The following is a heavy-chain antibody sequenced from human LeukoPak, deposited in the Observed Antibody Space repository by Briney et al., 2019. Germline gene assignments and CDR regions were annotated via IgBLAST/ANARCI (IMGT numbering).Heavy chain of an antibody. Sequence: ASVKVSCKASGYSFSTYGISWVRQAPGQGLEWMGWISADNDDTQYALRFQGRVRMSADTSTTTAYMHLWGLTSDDTAVYYCARDVNDNIGSSDYWGQGTLVTVSS. D-gene: IGHD3-22*01. CDR3: ARDVNDNIGSSDY. V-gene: IGHV1-18*01. CDR1: GYSFSTYG. CDR2: ISADNDDT. J-gene: IGHJ4*02.